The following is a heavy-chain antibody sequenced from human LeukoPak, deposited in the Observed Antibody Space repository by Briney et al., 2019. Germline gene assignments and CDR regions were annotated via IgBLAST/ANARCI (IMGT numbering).Heavy chain of an antibody. CDR1: GFTFSSYA. D-gene: IGHD3-22*01. CDR2: ISGSGGST. Sequence: GGSLRLSCAASGFTFSSYAMSLVRQAPGKGLEWVSAISGSGGSTYYADSVKGRFTISRDNSKNTLYLQMNSLRAEDTAVYYCAKSPYGSSGSFNFDYWGQGTLVTVSS. J-gene: IGHJ4*02. CDR3: AKSPYGSSGSFNFDY. V-gene: IGHV3-23*01.